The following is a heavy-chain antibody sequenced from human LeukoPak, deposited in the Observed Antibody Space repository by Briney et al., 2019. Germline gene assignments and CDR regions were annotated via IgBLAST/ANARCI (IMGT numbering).Heavy chain of an antibody. CDR2: INPNSGGT. CDR3: ARSYWAIVVVTHVGPGFQH. J-gene: IGHJ1*01. D-gene: IGHD3-22*01. CDR1: GYTFTSCA. V-gene: IGHV1-2*02. Sequence: ASVKVSCKASGYTFTSCAMNWVRQAPGQGLEWMGWINPNSGGTNYAQKFQGRVTMTRDTSISTAYMELSRLRSDDTAVYYCARSYWAIVVVTHVGPGFQHWGQGTLVTVSS.